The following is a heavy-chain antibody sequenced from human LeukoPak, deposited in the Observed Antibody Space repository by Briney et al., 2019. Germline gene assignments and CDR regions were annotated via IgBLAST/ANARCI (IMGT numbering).Heavy chain of an antibody. CDR3: ARLHHGSGTCDY. D-gene: IGHD3-10*01. CDR2: IFYSGNT. J-gene: IGHJ4*02. Sequence: SETLSLTCTVSGGSISTYYWSWVRQPPGKGLEWIGTIFYSGNTYYNPSLKSRVTISVDTSKNQFSLKLSSVTAADTAVYYCARLHHGSGTCDYWGQGTLVTVSS. CDR1: GGSISTYY. V-gene: IGHV4-59*04.